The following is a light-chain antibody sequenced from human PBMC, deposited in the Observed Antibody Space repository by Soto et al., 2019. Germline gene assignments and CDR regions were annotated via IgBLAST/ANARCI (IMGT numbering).Light chain of an antibody. Sequence: DIQMTQSPSSLSASVGDRVTITCQASQDINNYLNRYQQKPGKAPKLLIFDATNLETGVPSRFSGSGSRTHYSLTIISLQPQDFATYYCHQYDSLPPTFGQGTRLEIK. J-gene: IGKJ5*01. CDR3: HQYDSLPPT. CDR1: QDINNY. CDR2: DAT. V-gene: IGKV1-33*01.